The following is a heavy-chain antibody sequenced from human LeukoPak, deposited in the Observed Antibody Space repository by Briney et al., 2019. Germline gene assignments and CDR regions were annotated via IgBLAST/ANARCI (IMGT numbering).Heavy chain of an antibody. V-gene: IGHV4-59*08. J-gene: IGHJ6*02. CDR1: GGSISSYY. Sequence: PSETLSLTCTVSGGSISSYYWSWIRQPPGKGLEWIGYIYYSGSTNYNPSLKSRVTISVDTSKNQFSLKLSSVTAADTAVYYCARVYRNVPSYYYYGMDVWGQGTTVTVSS. CDR2: IYYSGST. D-gene: IGHD3-10*02. CDR3: ARVYRNVPSYYYYGMDV.